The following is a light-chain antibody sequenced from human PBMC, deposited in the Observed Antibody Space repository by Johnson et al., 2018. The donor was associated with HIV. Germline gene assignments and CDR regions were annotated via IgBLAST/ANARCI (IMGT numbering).Light chain of an antibody. V-gene: IGLV1-51*02. Sequence: QSVLTQPPSVSAAPGQEVTISCSGSSSNIGNTYVSWYQQLPVTAPKLLIYENSKRPSGIPDRFSGSQSGTSATLGITGLQTGDEADYYCGAWDSSLTTYVFGTGTKVTVL. CDR3: GAWDSSLTTYV. CDR1: SSNIGNTY. J-gene: IGLJ1*01. CDR2: ENS.